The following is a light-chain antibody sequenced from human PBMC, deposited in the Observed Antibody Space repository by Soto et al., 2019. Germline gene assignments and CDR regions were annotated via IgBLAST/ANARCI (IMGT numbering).Light chain of an antibody. J-gene: IGKJ5*01. CDR2: GTS. V-gene: IGKV1-39*01. Sequence: DILMTQSPSSLSASVGDRVTITCRASQTITSYVNWYQQKPGKAPKVLIYGTSTLQSGAPSRFSGSGSGTDFTLTISSLLPEDFATYYCQQSSRAPITFGQGTRLEIK. CDR1: QTITSY. CDR3: QQSSRAPIT.